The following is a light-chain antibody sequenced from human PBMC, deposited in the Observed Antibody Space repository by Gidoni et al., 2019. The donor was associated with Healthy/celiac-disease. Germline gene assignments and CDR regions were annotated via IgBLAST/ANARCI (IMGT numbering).Light chain of an antibody. CDR1: KLGDKY. CDR2: QDS. CDR3: QAWDSSTVV. Sequence: SYELTQPRSVAVSPGQTASITCSGDKLGDKYACWYQKKPCQSPVLVIYQDSKRPSGIPERFSGSNSGNTATLTISGTQAMDEADYYCQAWDSSTVVFGGGTKLTVL. V-gene: IGLV3-1*01. J-gene: IGLJ2*01.